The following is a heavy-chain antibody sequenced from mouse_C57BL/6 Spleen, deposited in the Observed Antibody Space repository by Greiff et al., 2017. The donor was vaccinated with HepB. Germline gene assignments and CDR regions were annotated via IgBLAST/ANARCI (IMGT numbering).Heavy chain of an antibody. CDR2: IDPSDSET. Sequence: QQSCKASGYTFTSYWMHWVKQRPIQGLEWIGNIDPSDSETHYNQKFKDKATLTVDKSSSTAYMQLSSLTSEDSAVYYCARIGYYSFAYWGQGTLVTVSA. V-gene: IGHV1-52*01. CDR1: GYTFTSYW. D-gene: IGHD2-1*01. J-gene: IGHJ3*01. CDR3: ARIGYYSFAY.